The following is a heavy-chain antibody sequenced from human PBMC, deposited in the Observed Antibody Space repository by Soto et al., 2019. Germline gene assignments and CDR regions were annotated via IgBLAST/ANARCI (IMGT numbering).Heavy chain of an antibody. CDR2: IYYSGST. CDR1: GGSISSGGYY. V-gene: IGHV4-31*03. CDR3: AIPRAPAAYFDY. D-gene: IGHD2-2*01. Sequence: SETLSLTCTVSGGSISSGGYYWSWIRQHPGKGLEWIGDIYYSGSTNYNPSLKSRVTISVDTSKNQFSLKLSSVTAADTAVYYCAIPRAPAAYFDYWGQGTLVTVSS. J-gene: IGHJ4*02.